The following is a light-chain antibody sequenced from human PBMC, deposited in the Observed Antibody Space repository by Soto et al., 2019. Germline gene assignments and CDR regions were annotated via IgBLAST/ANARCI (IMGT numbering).Light chain of an antibody. Sequence: EIVLTQSPRTLSLSPGERATLSCRASQSVGSDYVAWYQQRPGQAPRLLIYAASSRATGIPARFSGSGTGTDFTLTISSLQSEDYAVYYCHQYNNWPPWTFGQGTKVDIK. CDR2: AAS. J-gene: IGKJ1*01. CDR1: QSVGSD. V-gene: IGKV3D-15*01. CDR3: HQYNNWPPWT.